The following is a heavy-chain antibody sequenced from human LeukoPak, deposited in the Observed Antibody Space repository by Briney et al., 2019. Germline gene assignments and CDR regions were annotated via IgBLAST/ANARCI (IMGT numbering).Heavy chain of an antibody. V-gene: IGHV4-39*07. CDR2: IYYSGST. CDR3: ARESGSYYRGAFDI. J-gene: IGHJ3*02. Sequence: SETLSLTCTVSGGSISSSSYYWGWIRQPPGKGLEWIGSIYYSGSTYYNPSLKSRVTISVDTSKNQFSLKLSSVTAADTAVYYCARESGSYYRGAFDIWGQGTMVTVSS. D-gene: IGHD1-26*01. CDR1: GGSISSSSYY.